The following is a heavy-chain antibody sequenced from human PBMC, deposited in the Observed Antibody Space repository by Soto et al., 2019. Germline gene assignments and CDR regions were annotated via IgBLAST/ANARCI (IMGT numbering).Heavy chain of an antibody. CDR3: ARGSYSSSKRVYYYYYGVDV. V-gene: IGHV4-34*01. J-gene: IGHJ6*02. Sequence: SETLSLTCTVSGWSFSGYYWSWIRQPPGKGLEWIGEINHSGSTNYNPSLKSRVTISVDTSKNQFSLKLSSVTAADTAVYYCARGSYSSSKRVYYYYYGVDVWGQGTTVTV. D-gene: IGHD6-6*01. CDR2: INHSGST. CDR1: GWSFSGYY.